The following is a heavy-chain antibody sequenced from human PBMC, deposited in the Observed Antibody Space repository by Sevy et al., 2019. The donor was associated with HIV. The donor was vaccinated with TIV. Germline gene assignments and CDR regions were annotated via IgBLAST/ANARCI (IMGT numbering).Heavy chain of an antibody. CDR1: GFTFSSYA. CDR2: ISGSGGST. V-gene: IGHV3-23*01. J-gene: IGHJ4*02. Sequence: GGSLRLSCAASGFTFSSYAMSWVRQAPGKGLEWVSAISGSGGSTYYADSVKGRFTISRDNSKNTLYLQMNSLRAEDTAVLYCAKEKVSYYYDSSGYYDYWGQGTLVTVSS. CDR3: AKEKVSYYYDSSGYYDY. D-gene: IGHD3-22*01.